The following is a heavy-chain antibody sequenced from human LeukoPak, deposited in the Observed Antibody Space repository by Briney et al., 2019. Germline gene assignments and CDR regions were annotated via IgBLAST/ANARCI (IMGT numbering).Heavy chain of an antibody. V-gene: IGHV1-2*02. CDR3: ARDGPDSSGYYYGPADY. D-gene: IGHD3-22*01. Sequence: ASVKLSCKASRYTFTGYYMHWVRQAPGQGLEWMGWINPNSGGTNYAQKFQGRVTMTRDTSISTAYMELSRLRSDDTAVYYCARDGPDSSGYYYGPADYWGQGTLVTVSS. CDR2: INPNSGGT. CDR1: RYTFTGYY. J-gene: IGHJ4*02.